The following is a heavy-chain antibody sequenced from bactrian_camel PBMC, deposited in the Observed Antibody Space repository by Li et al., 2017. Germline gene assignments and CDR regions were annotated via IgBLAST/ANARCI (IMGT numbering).Heavy chain of an antibody. V-gene: IGHV3S55*01. CDR3: TTGVASGTFYSFSD. CDR1: GFTLDDSD. J-gene: IGHJ4*01. D-gene: IGHD2*01. CDR2: IASDGRT. Sequence: VQLVESGGGSVQAGETLRLSCTFSGFTLDDSDVGWYRQVPGNECELLATIASDGRTDYAASVNGRFTISQGNVKNTLYLQMNSLKPEDTAMYYCTTGVASGTFYSFSDWGQGTQVTV.